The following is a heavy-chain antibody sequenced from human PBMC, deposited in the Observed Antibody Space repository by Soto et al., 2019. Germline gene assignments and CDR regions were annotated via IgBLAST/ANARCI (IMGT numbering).Heavy chain of an antibody. V-gene: IGHV1-2*02. CDR1: GYTFTAYS. CDR2: FNPNSGDT. CDR3: ASEASAVLALDY. J-gene: IGHJ4*02. D-gene: IGHD6-19*01. Sequence: RASVKVSCKASGYTFTAYSMHWVRQAPGQGLEWIGWFNPNSGDTVYAEKFQGRVTLTRDTSISTAYMELSNLRSDDTALYYCASEASAVLALDYWGQGTLVTVSS.